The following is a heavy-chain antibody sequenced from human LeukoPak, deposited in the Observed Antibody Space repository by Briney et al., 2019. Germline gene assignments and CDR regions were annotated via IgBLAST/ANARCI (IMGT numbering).Heavy chain of an antibody. CDR3: ARDLGDIVVVPAALGY. Sequence: GASVKVSCKASGYTFTSYYMHWVRQAPEQGLEWMGIINPSGGSTSYAQKFQGRVTMTRDTSTSTVYMELSSLRSEDTAVYYCARDLGDIVVVPAALGYWGQGTLVTVSS. CDR1: GYTFTSYY. V-gene: IGHV1-46*01. J-gene: IGHJ4*02. CDR2: INPSGGST. D-gene: IGHD2-2*01.